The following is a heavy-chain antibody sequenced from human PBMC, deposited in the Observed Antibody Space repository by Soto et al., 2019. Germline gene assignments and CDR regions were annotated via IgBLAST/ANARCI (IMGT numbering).Heavy chain of an antibody. J-gene: IGHJ3*02. CDR2: SYYSGST. Sequence: QVQLQESGPGLVKPSQTLSLTCTVSGGSISSGGYYWSWIRQHPGKGLEWIGYSYYSGSTYYNPSLKSRVTISVDTSKNQFSLKLSSVTAADTAVYYCARDGSGRTAFDIWGQGTMVTVSS. V-gene: IGHV4-31*03. CDR1: GGSISSGGYY. D-gene: IGHD6-19*01. CDR3: ARDGSGRTAFDI.